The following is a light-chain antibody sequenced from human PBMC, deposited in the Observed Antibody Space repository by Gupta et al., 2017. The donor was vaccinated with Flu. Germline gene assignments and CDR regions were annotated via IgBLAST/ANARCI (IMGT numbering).Light chain of an antibody. CDR3: YCRDTSGQHWV. CDR2: GQN. V-gene: IGLV3-19*01. J-gene: IGLJ3*02. Sequence: GQTIRITCQGDSLRSCYASWFQQKPGQAPLVVMYGQNNRPSGISDRTSGSTSGNTASLTIIGARADDEADYYCYCRDTSGQHWVFGGGTKVTV. CDR1: SLRSCY.